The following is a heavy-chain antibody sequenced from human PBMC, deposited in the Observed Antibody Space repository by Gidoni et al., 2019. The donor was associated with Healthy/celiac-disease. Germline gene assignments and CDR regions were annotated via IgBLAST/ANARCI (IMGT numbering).Heavy chain of an antibody. J-gene: IGHJ6*02. CDR2: IYYSGST. CDR1: GASLSSGGSY. D-gene: IGHD3-10*01. V-gene: IGHV4-31*03. CDR3: ARDAGGYYGMDV. Sequence: QVQLQESGPGLVKPSQTLSLTCTVSGASLSSGGSYWSWIRKHPGKGLEWIGYIYYSGSTYYNPSLKSRVTISVDTSKNQFSLKLSSVTAADTAVYYCARDAGGYYGMDVWGQGTTVTVSS.